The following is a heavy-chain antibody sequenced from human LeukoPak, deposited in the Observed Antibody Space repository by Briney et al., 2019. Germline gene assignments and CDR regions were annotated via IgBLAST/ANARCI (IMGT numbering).Heavy chain of an antibody. CDR1: GFTFSSYG. CDR2: IWYDGSNK. J-gene: IGHJ6*02. V-gene: IGHV3-33*01. Sequence: GRSLRLSCAASGFTFSSYGMHWVRQAPGKGLEWVAVIWYDGSNKYYADSVKGRFTISRDNSKNTLYLQMNSLRAEDTAVYYCARDHDYSDYLLRQYHYYYYGMDVWGQGTTVTVSS. D-gene: IGHD4-11*01. CDR3: ARDHDYSDYLLRQYHYYYYGMDV.